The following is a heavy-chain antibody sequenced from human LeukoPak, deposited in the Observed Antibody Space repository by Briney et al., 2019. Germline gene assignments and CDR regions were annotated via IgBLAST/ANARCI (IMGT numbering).Heavy chain of an antibody. CDR2: ISSRGTTT. V-gene: IGHV3-64*02. CDR1: GFTFSSYS. D-gene: IGHD3-10*01. Sequence: GGSLRLSCAASGFTFSSYSMHWVRQAPGRGPEYVAAISSRGTTTQYGDSVQGRFIVPTDNSNHTLYLQMAGLRPDGSGMYFCARKGSGGWADYWGRGPRVAVSS. J-gene: IGHJ4*02. CDR3: ARKGSGGWADY.